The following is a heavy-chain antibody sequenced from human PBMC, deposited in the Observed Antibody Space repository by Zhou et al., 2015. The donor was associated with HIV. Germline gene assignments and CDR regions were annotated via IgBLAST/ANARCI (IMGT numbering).Heavy chain of an antibody. Sequence: EVQLVESGGGLVKPGRSLRLSCTASGFTFGDYAMSWFRQAPGKGLEWVGFIRSKAYGGTTEYAASVKGRFTISRDDSKSIAYLQMNSLKTEDTAVYYCSRNRITMVRGIITPFDYWGQGTLVTVSS. V-gene: IGHV3-49*05. CDR3: SRNRITMVRGIITPFDY. D-gene: IGHD3-10*01. CDR2: IRSKAYGGTT. J-gene: IGHJ4*02. CDR1: GFTFGDYA.